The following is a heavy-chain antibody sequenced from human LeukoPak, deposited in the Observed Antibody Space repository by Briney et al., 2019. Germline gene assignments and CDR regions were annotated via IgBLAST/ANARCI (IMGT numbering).Heavy chain of an antibody. CDR1: GGSLSSSSSY. CDR2: INHSGST. V-gene: IGHV4-39*07. CDR3: ASTRRRKRGYSYGNFDY. J-gene: IGHJ4*02. Sequence: SEILSLTCTVSGGSLSSSSSYWGWIRQPPGKGLEWIGEINHSGSTNYNPSLKSRVTISVDTSKNQFSLKLSSVTAADTAVYYCASTRRRKRGYSYGNFDYWGQGTLVTVSS. D-gene: IGHD5-18*01.